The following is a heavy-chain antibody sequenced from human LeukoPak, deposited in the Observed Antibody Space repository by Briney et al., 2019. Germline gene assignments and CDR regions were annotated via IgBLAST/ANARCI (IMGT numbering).Heavy chain of an antibody. CDR2: IGSSGSTI. D-gene: IGHD3-16*02. J-gene: IGHJ4*02. CDR3: ARSPNYVWGSYRYTFDY. Sequence: RGSLRLSCAASGFTFSDYYMSWIRQAPGKGLEWVSYIGSSGSTIYYADSVKGRFTISRDNAKNSLYLQMNSLRAEDTAVYYCARSPNYVWGSYRYTFDYWGQGTLVTVSS. V-gene: IGHV3-11*04. CDR1: GFTFSDYY.